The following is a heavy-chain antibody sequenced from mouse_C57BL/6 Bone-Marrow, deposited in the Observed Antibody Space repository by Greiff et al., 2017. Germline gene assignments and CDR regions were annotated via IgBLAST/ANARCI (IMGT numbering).Heavy chain of an antibody. CDR3: AIIAWFAY. CDR1: GYTFTSYW. Sequence: QVQLQQPGAELVKPGASVKVSCKASGYTFTSYWMHWVKQRPGQGLEWIGRIHPSDSDTNYNQKFKGKATLTVAQSSSTAYMQLISLTSEDSAVYYCAIIAWFAYWGQGTLVTVSA. J-gene: IGHJ3*01. CDR2: IHPSDSDT. V-gene: IGHV1-74*01.